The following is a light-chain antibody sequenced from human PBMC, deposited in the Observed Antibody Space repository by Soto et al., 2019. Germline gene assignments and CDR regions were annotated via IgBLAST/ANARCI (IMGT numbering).Light chain of an antibody. V-gene: IGKV3-15*01. CDR1: QSVSSN. CDR2: GAS. CDR3: QQYNNWPPLT. J-gene: IGKJ2*01. Sequence: EIVMTQSPATLSVSPGERATLSCRASQSVSSNLAWYQQKPGQAPRLLIYGASTRATGIPARFSGSGSGTEFTLTISSLQSEDFAAFCCQQYNNWPPLTFGQGTKVDIK.